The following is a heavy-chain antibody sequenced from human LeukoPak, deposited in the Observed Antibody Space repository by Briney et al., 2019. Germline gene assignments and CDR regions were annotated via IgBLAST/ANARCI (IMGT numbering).Heavy chain of an antibody. Sequence: GGSLRLSCAASGFTFTTYWMTWVRQAPGKGLEWVANIREDGSDKYYVDSVKGRFTISRDNTKNSLYLQMNSLRTEDTAVYYCARAAGDDMLSAYYVRSHYYKYMDVWGKGTTVTVSS. V-gene: IGHV3-7*01. CDR3: ARAAGDDMLSAYYVRSHYYKYMDV. CDR2: IREDGSDK. J-gene: IGHJ6*03. CDR1: GFTFTTYW. D-gene: IGHD3-9*01.